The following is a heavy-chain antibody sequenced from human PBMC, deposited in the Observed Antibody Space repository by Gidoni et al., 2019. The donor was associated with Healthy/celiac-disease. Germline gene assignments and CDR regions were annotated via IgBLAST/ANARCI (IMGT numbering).Heavy chain of an antibody. J-gene: IGHJ6*02. CDR3: ARPLTGAGNYYGMDV. D-gene: IGHD7-27*01. Sequence: QKFQGRVTITADKSTSTAYMELSSLRSEDTAVYYCARPLTGAGNYYGMDVWGQGTTVTVSS. V-gene: IGHV1-69*02.